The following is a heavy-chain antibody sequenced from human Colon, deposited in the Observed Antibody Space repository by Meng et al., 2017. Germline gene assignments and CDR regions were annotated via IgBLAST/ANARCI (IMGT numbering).Heavy chain of an antibody. D-gene: IGHD3-22*01. CDR3: ARTIYSSSVDY. Sequence: QVQPQGSGPGLVKPSETLSLTCSVSGYSLSTAYYWGWIRQTPGKGLEWIASIDRSGTTYYNPSLESRVTISVDTSKNHFSLRLNSVTAADTAVYFCARTIYSSSVDYWGQGTLVTVSS. V-gene: IGHV4-38-2*01. CDR1: GYSLSTAYY. J-gene: IGHJ4*02. CDR2: IDRSGTT.